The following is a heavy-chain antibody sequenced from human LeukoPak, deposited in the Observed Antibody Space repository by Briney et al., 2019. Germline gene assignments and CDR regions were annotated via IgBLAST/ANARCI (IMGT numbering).Heavy chain of an antibody. D-gene: IGHD6-19*01. J-gene: IGHJ4*02. CDR2: IYPGDSDT. Sequence: GESLKISCKGSGYSFTSYWIGWVRQMPGKGLEWMGIIYPGDSDTKYSPSFQGQVTISADKTISTAYLQWSSLKASDTAMYYCARTGYTSGWYVGSFDYWGQGTLVTVSS. V-gene: IGHV5-51*01. CDR3: ARTGYTSGWYVGSFDY. CDR1: GYSFTSYW.